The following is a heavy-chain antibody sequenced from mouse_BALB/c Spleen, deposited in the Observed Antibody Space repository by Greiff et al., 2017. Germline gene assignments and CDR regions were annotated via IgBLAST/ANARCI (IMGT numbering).Heavy chain of an antibody. CDR3: AYGSSVNYFDY. J-gene: IGHJ2*01. CDR2: IDPYYGGT. V-gene: IGHV1-14*01. CDR1: GYTFTSYV. Sequence: EVQLQQSGPELVKPGASVKMSCKASGYTFTSYVMHWVKQKPGQGLEWIGNIDPYYGGTSYNQKFKGKATLTVDKSSSTAYMQLKSLTSEDSAVYYCAYGSSVNYFDYWGQGTTLTVSS. D-gene: IGHD1-1*01.